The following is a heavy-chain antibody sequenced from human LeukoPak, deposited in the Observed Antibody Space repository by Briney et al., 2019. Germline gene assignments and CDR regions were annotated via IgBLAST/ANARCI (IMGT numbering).Heavy chain of an antibody. J-gene: IGHJ1*01. CDR1: GGSFNDYY. CDR3: ARGLTFYGILTGLDS. V-gene: IGHV4-34*01. CDR2: INHSGST. D-gene: IGHD3-9*01. Sequence: SETLSLTCAVYGGSFNDYYWTWIRQPTGKGLEWIGEINHSGSTNCNPSLKSRVTISLDTSENQFSLKLTSVTAADTAVYYCARGLTFYGILTGLDSWGQGTLVTVSS.